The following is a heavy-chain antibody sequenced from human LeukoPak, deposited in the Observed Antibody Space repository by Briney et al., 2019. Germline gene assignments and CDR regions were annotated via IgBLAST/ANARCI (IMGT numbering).Heavy chain of an antibody. CDR1: QFDFSSSW. V-gene: IGHV3-7*05. CDR3: ARDRAYSAFDY. J-gene: IGHJ4*02. CDR2: LNPDGSIK. D-gene: IGHD4-11*01. Sequence: GGSLRLSCVASQFDFSSSWMAWVRQAPGKGLGWLANLNPDGSIKNYVDSVRGRFSISRDNGKKSVFLQMNGLRVDDTAVYYCARDRAYSAFDYWGQGTLVPVSS.